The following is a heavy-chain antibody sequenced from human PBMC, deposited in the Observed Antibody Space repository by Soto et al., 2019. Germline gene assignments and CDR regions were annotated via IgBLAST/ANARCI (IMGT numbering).Heavy chain of an antibody. Sequence: QVQLVESGGGLVKPGGSLRLSCAASGFTFSDYYMSWIRQAPGKGLEWVSYISSSGSTIYYADSVKGRFTISRDNAKNSLYLQMNSLRAEDTAVYYCARDDYDILTARIQGGINVDYWGQGTLVTVSS. V-gene: IGHV3-11*01. J-gene: IGHJ4*02. CDR1: GFTFSDYY. D-gene: IGHD3-9*01. CDR2: ISSSGSTI. CDR3: ARDDYDILTARIQGGINVDY.